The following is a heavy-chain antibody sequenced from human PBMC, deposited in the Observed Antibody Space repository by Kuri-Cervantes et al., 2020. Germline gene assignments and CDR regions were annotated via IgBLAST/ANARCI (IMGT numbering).Heavy chain of an antibody. V-gene: IGHV1-24*01. J-gene: IGHJ3*02. CDR2: FDPEDGET. CDR1: GYTLTELS. D-gene: IGHD2-2*02. CDR3: TRGEGAKGAFDI. Sequence: ASVKVSCKVSGYTLTELSMHWVRQAPGQGLEWMGGFDPEDGETNYAQKFQGRVTMTEDTSTDTAYMELSSLRSEDTAVYYYTRGEGAKGAFDIWGQGKMVNVSS.